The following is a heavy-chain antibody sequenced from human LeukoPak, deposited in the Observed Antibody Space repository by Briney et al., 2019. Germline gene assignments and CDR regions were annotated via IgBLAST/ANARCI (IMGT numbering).Heavy chain of an antibody. CDR3: ARAVTVVTRGGLVFDY. V-gene: IGHV3-48*02. Sequence: PGGSLRLSCAASGFTFSSYSMSWVRQAPGEGLEWVSYISSSSNTIYYADSVKGRFTISRDNAKNSLFLQMNSLRDEDTSVYYCARAVTVVTRGGLVFDYWGQGTLVTVSS. J-gene: IGHJ4*02. CDR1: GFTFSSYS. D-gene: IGHD2-21*02. CDR2: ISSSSNTI.